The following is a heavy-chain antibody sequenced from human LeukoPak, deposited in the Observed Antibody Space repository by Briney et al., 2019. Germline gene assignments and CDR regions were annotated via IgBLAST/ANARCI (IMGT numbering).Heavy chain of an antibody. CDR3: ARGSRFGVVERDAFDI. CDR1: GFTFSSYS. D-gene: IGHD3-3*01. V-gene: IGHV3-21*01. CDR2: ISSSSSYI. J-gene: IGHJ3*02. Sequence: GGSLRLSCAASGFTFSSYSMNWVRQAPGKGLEWVSSISSSSSYIYYADSVKGRFTISRDNAKNSLYLQMNSLRAEDTAVYYCARGSRFGVVERDAFDIWGQGTMVTVSS.